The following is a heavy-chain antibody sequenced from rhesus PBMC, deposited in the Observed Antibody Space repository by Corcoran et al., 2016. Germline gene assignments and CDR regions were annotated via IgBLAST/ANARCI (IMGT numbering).Heavy chain of an antibody. D-gene: IGHD5-42*01. Sequence: EVQLVESGGGLVQPGGSLRLSCAASVFTFSSYGMHWVRQASKKYYADSVKDRFTISRDNSKSMLYLQMSNLKLGDTAVYDCARDPGYSGYRSFDYWGQGVLVTVSS. CDR1: VFTFSSYG. J-gene: IGHJ4*01. CDR3: ARDPGYSGYRSFDY. CDR2: SKK. V-gene: IGHV3-54*02.